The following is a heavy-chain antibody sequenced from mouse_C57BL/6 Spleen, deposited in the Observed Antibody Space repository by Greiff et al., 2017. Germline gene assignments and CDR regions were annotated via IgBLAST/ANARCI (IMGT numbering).Heavy chain of an antibody. CDR1: GFTFSDYG. CDR2: ISSGSSTI. D-gene: IGHD2-1*01. CDR3: ARRILGGNFYFDY. Sequence: EVQLQQSGGGLVKPGGSLKLSCAASGFTFSDYGMHWVRQAPEKGLEWVAYISSGSSTIYYADPVKGRFTISRDNAKNTLFLQMTSLRSEDTAMYYCARRILGGNFYFDYGGQGTTLTVSS. V-gene: IGHV5-17*01. J-gene: IGHJ2*01.